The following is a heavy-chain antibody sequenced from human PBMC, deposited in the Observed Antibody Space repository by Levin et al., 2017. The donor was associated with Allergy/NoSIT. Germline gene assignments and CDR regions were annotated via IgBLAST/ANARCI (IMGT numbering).Heavy chain of an antibody. CDR3: ARGSSTMVRGVIDDY. D-gene: IGHD3-10*01. Sequence: ASVKVSCKASGYTFTSYYMHWVRQAPGQGLEWMGIINPSGGSTSYAQKFQGRVTMTRDTSTSTVYMELSSLRSEDTAVYYCARGSSTMVRGVIDDYWGQGTLVTVSS. CDR1: GYTFTSYY. J-gene: IGHJ4*02. CDR2: INPSGGST. V-gene: IGHV1-46*01.